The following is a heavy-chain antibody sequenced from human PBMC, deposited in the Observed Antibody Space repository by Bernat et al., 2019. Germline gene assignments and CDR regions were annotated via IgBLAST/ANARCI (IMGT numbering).Heavy chain of an antibody. CDR3: ERSPVLRYCDWSPPYYFDY. CDR2: IYPGDSDT. Sequence: EVQLVQSGAEVKKPGESLKISCKGSGYSFTSYWIGWVRQMPGKGLEWMGIIYPGDSDTRYSPSFQGQVTISADKSISTAYLQWSSLKASDTTMYYCERSPVLRYCDWSPPYYFDYWGQGTLVTVSS. CDR1: GYSFTSYW. D-gene: IGHD3-9*01. J-gene: IGHJ4*02. V-gene: IGHV5-51*01.